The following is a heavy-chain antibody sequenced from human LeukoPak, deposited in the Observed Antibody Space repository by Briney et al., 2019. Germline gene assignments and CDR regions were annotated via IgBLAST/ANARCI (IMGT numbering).Heavy chain of an antibody. D-gene: IGHD2-2*01. CDR1: GFTFSSYA. J-gene: IGHJ4*02. V-gene: IGHV3-23*01. Sequence: PGGSLRLSCAASGFTFSSYAMSWVRQAPGKGLEWVSAISGSGGSTYYADSVKGRFTSSRGNSKNTLYLQMNSLRAEDTAVYYCAKVRAILLGYFDYWGQGTLVTVSS. CDR2: ISGSGGST. CDR3: AKVRAILLGYFDY.